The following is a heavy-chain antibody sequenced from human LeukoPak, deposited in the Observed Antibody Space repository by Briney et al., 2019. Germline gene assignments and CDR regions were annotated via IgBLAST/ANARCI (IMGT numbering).Heavy chain of an antibody. D-gene: IGHD3-22*01. CDR1: GGSISSYY. Sequence: SETLSLTCTVSGGSISSYYWSWIRQPPGKGLEWIGYIFSSGSANYNPSLESRVTISLDRSRKQFSLKLKSVTAADTAVYYCARQSSDSTGLWAFDYWGQGTLVTVSS. CDR3: ARQSSDSTGLWAFDY. J-gene: IGHJ4*02. CDR2: IFSSGSA. V-gene: IGHV4-59*08.